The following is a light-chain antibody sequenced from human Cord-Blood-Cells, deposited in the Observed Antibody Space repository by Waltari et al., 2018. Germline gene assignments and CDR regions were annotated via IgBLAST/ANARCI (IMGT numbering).Light chain of an antibody. CDR1: SSDVGGYNP. Sequence: QSALTPPASVFGSPGQPTTISCTGTSSDVGGYNPVSWYQQHPGKAPKLMIYEVSNRPSGVSNRFSGSKSGNTASLTISGLQAEDEADYYCSSYTGSSTLVFGGGTKLTVL. CDR2: EVS. J-gene: IGLJ3*02. CDR3: SSYTGSSTLV. V-gene: IGLV2-14*01.